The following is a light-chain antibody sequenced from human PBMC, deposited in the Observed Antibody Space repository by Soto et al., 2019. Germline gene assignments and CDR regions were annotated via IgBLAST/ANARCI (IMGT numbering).Light chain of an antibody. J-gene: IGLJ1*01. CDR2: EVN. CDR1: SSDVGGYSY. Sequence: QSVLTHPPSSSGSPVQSVAIACTGTSSDVGGYSYVSWYQQHPGKAPKLMIYEVNKRPSGVPDRFSGSKSGNTASLTVSGLQAEDEADYYCSSYAGSSNVFGTGTKVTVL. CDR3: SSYAGSSNV. V-gene: IGLV2-8*01.